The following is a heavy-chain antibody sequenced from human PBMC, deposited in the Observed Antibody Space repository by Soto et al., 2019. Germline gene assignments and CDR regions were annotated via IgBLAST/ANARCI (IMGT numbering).Heavy chain of an antibody. V-gene: IGHV3-23*01. J-gene: IGHJ3*02. Sequence: EVQLLESGGGLVQPGGSLRLSCAASGFTFSSYAMNWVRQAPGKGLEWVSAISGSGGSTYYVDSVKGRFTISRDSSKNTLYLQMNSLRAEDTAVYYCAKGNSWSPALVLDIWGQGTMVTVSS. D-gene: IGHD1-7*01. CDR1: GFTFSSYA. CDR3: AKGNSWSPALVLDI. CDR2: ISGSGGST.